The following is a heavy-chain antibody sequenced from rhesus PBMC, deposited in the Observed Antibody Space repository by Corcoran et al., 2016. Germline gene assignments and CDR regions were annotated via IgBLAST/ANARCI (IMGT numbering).Heavy chain of an antibody. J-gene: IGHJ4*01. CDR2: ISGSSGST. D-gene: IGHD1-44*01. CDR3: AREAYLGTPFDY. CDR1: GGSVSSSNW. V-gene: IGHV4-65*01. Sequence: QVQLQESGPGLVKPSETLSLTCAVSGGSVSSSNWWSWIRQPPGKGLEWMGYISGSSGSTYYNPSLKSRVTISTDTSKNQFSLKLSSVTAADTAVYYCAREAYLGTPFDYWGQGVLVTVSS.